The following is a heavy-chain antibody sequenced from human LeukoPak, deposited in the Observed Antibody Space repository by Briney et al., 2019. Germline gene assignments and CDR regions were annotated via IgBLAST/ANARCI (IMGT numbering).Heavy chain of an antibody. V-gene: IGHV4-59*01. D-gene: IGHD1-26*01. CDR1: GASITTYY. J-gene: IGHJ4*02. CDR3: ARDILDVGATHYFDY. Sequence: PSETLPLTCTVSGASITTYYWSWIRQPPGKGLEYIGQIHSSGSANYNPSLKSRVAMSLDASKNQFSLTVSSVTAADTAIYYCARDILDVGATHYFDYWGQGSLLTVSS. CDR2: IHSSGSA.